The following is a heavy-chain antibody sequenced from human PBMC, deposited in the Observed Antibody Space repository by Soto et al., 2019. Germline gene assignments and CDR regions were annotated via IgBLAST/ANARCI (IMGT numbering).Heavy chain of an antibody. Sequence: SETLSLTCTVSGGCISSYYWSWIRQPPGKGLEWIGYIYYSGSTNYNPSLKSRVTISVDTSKNQFSLKLSSVTAADTAVYYCARDFVGPAAGHAHHGAFDIWGQGTMVTVSS. J-gene: IGHJ3*02. CDR1: GGCISSYY. D-gene: IGHD6-13*01. CDR2: IYYSGST. CDR3: ARDFVGPAAGHAHHGAFDI. V-gene: IGHV4-59*01.